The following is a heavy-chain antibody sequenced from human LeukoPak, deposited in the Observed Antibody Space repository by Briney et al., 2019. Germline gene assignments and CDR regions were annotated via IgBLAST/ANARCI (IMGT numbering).Heavy chain of an antibody. D-gene: IGHD6-19*01. Sequence: PVGSLRLSCAASGFTFSSYAMSWVRQAPGKGLEWISAISGSGGSTYYADSMKGRFTIARDNSKNALYLQMNSLRAEDTSVYYCAKDQWTWRADDAFDIWGQGTMVTVSS. J-gene: IGHJ3*02. CDR3: AKDQWTWRADDAFDI. V-gene: IGHV3-23*01. CDR1: GFTFSSYA. CDR2: ISGSGGST.